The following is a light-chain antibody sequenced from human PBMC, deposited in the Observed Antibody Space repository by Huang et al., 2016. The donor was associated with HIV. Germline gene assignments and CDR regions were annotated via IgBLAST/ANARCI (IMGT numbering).Light chain of an antibody. CDR1: QSVNIRH. J-gene: IGKJ2*01. Sequence: ELVLTQSPGTLSLSPGERATHSCSASQSVNIRHLAWYQQRPGQAPRRLIYGAASRASGIADRFRGSGSGTDFTLTISRLEHEDVAVYYCQQYGSSPYTFGQGTKLGIK. CDR2: GAA. V-gene: IGKV3-20*01. CDR3: QQYGSSPYT.